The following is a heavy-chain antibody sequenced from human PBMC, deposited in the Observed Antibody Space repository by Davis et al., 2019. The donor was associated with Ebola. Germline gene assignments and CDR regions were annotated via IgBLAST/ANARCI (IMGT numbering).Heavy chain of an antibody. Sequence: GESLKISCTDSVITFSSYAMTWVRQAPGKGLEWVSAISASGGSTYYADSVQGRFTISRDNSKNTLYLQMNSLRAEDTAVYYCARWYSPRYYYYYGMDVWGKGTTVTVSS. CDR3: ARWYSPRYYYYYGMDV. CDR2: ISASGGST. D-gene: IGHD2-21*01. J-gene: IGHJ6*04. V-gene: IGHV3-23*01. CDR1: VITFSSYA.